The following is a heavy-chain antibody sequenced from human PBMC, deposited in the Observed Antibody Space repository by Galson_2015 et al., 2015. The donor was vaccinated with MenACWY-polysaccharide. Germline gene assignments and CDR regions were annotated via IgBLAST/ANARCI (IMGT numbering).Heavy chain of an antibody. CDR3: ANDTTAFRIVACRPDH. D-gene: IGHD2-21*02. Sequence: SLRLSCAASGFTFTSYAMSWVRQAPGKGLEWVSAIRSSGTNTYYADSVKGRFTISRDNSKNTLYLQMNSLRAEDTAVYYCANDTTAFRIVACRPDHSGQGTLATASP. J-gene: IGHJ5*02. CDR1: GFTFTSYA. CDR2: IRSSGTNT. V-gene: IGHV3-23*01.